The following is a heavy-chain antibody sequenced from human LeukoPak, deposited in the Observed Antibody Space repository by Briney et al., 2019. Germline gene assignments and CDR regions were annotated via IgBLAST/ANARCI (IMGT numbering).Heavy chain of an antibody. CDR2: VHYSGRT. CDR1: XXSXSVXX. D-gene: IGHD6-19*01. J-gene: IGHJ4*02. V-gene: IGHV4-59*01. CDR3: VRGYGWYNL. Sequence: PSETLSLTCTVSXXSXSVXXXXWLXXPXXXGMEWIGYVHYSGRTNYSPSLKSRVTILMDTSKNQFSLHLTSVTAADTAVYFCVRGYGWYNLWDLGTLVTVSS.